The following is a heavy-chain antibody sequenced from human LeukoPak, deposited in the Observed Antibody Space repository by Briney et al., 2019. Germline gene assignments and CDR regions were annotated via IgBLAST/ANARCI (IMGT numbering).Heavy chain of an antibody. CDR1: GGSFSGYY. D-gene: IGHD2-2*01. CDR3: ARGRGEVVVVPAAMGTRPTYYFDY. V-gene: IGHV4-34*01. Sequence: SETLSLTCAVYGGSFSGYYWSWIRQPPGEGLEWIGEINHSGSTNYNPSLKSRVTISVDTSKNQFSLKLSSVTAADTAVYYCARGRGEVVVVPAAMGTRPTYYFDYWGQGTLVTVSS. J-gene: IGHJ4*02. CDR2: INHSGST.